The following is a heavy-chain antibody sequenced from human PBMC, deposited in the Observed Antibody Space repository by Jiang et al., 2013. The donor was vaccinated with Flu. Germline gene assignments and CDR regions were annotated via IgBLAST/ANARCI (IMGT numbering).Heavy chain of an antibody. CDR2: IGVAGGNT. CDR3: AKVACRGGDCSWEDLDY. J-gene: IGHJ4*02. Sequence: VQLLESGGGLVQPGGSLRLSCAASGSSFSLYAMSWVRQAPGKGLEWVSGIGVAGGNTFYADSVKGRFTISRDNSKNTLSLQMNSLRAEDTAVYYCAKVACRGGDCSWEDLDYWGQGTLVTVSS. D-gene: IGHD2-21*02. CDR1: GSSFSLYA. V-gene: IGHV3-23*01.